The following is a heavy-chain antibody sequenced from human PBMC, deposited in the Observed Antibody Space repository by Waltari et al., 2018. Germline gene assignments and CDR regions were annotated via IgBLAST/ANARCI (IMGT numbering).Heavy chain of an antibody. CDR2: IYHSGST. J-gene: IGHJ5*02. V-gene: IGHV4-38-2*02. CDR3: ARVATAPDP. Sequence: QVQLQESGPGLVKPSETLSLTCPVSGYSISRGYYWGCIRQPPGKGLEWIGSIYHSGSTYYNPAIKSRVTISVDTSKNQLSLKLSSVTAADTAMYDCARVATAPDPWGQGTLVTVSS. CDR1: GYSISRGYY.